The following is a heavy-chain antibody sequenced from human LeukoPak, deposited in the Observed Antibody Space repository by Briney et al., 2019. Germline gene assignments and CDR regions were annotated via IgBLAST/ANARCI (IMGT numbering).Heavy chain of an antibody. D-gene: IGHD6-19*01. J-gene: IGHJ4*02. V-gene: IGHV3-23*01. CDR3: AKRGSAWYSDY. Sequence: GGSLRLSCAASGFTFNNYAVNWVRQAPGKGLEWVSGISSSGVSTYYADSVKGRFTISRDNSKNTLYLQMNSLRAEDTAVYYCAKRGSAWYSDYWGQGTLATVSS. CDR2: ISSSGVST. CDR1: GFTFNNYA.